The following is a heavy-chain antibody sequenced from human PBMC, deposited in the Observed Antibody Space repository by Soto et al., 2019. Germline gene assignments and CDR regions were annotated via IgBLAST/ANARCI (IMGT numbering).Heavy chain of an antibody. CDR3: ASGPGSYYFSRY. CDR1: GGSISSGGYY. D-gene: IGHD3-10*01. CDR2: IYYSGST. J-gene: IGHJ4*02. Sequence: SETLSLTCTVSGGSISSGGYYWSWIRQHPGKGLEWIGYIYYSGSTYYNPSLKSRVTISVDTSKNQFSLKLTSVTAEDTAVYYCASGPGSYYFSRYWGQGALVTVSS. V-gene: IGHV4-31*03.